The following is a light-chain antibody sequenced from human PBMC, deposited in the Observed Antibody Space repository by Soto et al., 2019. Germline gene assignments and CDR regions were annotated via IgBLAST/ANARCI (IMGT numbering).Light chain of an antibody. V-gene: IGKV1-5*03. CDR2: KAS. CDR1: QDIYNW. J-gene: IGKJ1*01. Sequence: DLQMTQSPSTLSAFVGDRVTITCRASQDIYNWVAWYQQKPGKAPKVLIYKASTLESGVPSRFSXXXXXXXXXLTISSLQPDDFATYHCQQFHTFPWTFGQGTKVEIK. CDR3: QQFHTFPWT.